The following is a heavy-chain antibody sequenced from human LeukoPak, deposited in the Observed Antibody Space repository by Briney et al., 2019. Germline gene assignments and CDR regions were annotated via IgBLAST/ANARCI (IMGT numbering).Heavy chain of an antibody. CDR3: ARVRYYDFWSGYYRSEENAFDI. CDR1: GFTFSSYA. V-gene: IGHV3-74*01. J-gene: IGHJ3*02. D-gene: IGHD3-3*01. CDR2: INSDGSST. Sequence: PGGSLRLSCAASGFTFSSYAMSWVRQAPGKGLVWVSRINSDGSSTSYADSVKGRFTISRDNAKNTLYLQMNSLRAEDTAVYYCARVRYYDFWSGYYRSEENAFDIWGQGTMVTVSS.